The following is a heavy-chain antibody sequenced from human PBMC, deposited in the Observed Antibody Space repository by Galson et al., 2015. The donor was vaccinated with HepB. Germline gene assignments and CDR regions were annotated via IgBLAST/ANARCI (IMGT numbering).Heavy chain of an antibody. CDR1: GYTFTSYA. CDR2: INTNTGNP. Sequence: SCKASGYTFTSYAMNWVRQAPGQGLEWMGWINTNTGNPTYAQGFTGRFVFSLDTSVSTAYLQISSLKAEDTAVYYCATQGPRGGRSYYHYGMDVWGQGTTVTVSS. D-gene: IGHD1-26*01. CDR3: ATQGPRGGRSYYHYGMDV. J-gene: IGHJ6*02. V-gene: IGHV7-4-1*02.